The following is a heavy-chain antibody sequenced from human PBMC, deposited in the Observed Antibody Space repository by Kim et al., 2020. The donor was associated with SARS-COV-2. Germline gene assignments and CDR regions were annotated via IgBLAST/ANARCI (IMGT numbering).Heavy chain of an antibody. Sequence: SETLSLTCTVSGGSISSSSYYWGWIRQPPGKGLEWIGSIYYSGSTYYNPSLKSRVTISVDTSKNQFSLKLSSVTAADTAVYYCARHLDYYYYYGMDVWGQGTTVTVSS. CDR2: IYYSGST. CDR1: GGSISSSSYY. V-gene: IGHV4-39*01. CDR3: ARHLDYYYYYGMDV. J-gene: IGHJ6*02.